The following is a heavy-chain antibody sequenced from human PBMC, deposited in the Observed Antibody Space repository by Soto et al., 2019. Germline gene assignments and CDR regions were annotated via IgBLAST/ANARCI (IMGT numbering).Heavy chain of an antibody. CDR3: ARDLGGGGAKFWDPAPTRNFDY. J-gene: IGHJ4*02. CDR1: GYTFTGYY. Sequence: ASVKVSCKASGYTFTGYYMHWVLQAPGQGLEWMGWINPNSGGTNYAQKFQGRVTMTRDTSISTAYMELSRLRSDDTAVYYCARDLGGGGAKFWDPAPTRNFDYWGQGTLVTVSS. D-gene: IGHD1-26*01. CDR2: INPNSGGT. V-gene: IGHV1-2*02.